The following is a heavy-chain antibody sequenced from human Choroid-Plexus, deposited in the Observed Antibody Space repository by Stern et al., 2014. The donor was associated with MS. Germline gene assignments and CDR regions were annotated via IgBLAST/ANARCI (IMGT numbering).Heavy chain of an antibody. CDR1: GFTLGGWA. V-gene: IGHV3-30*18. CDR3: AKDRQYLTYFFDH. Sequence: VQLVESGGGVAQPGGPRGLSGEASGFTLGGWAMHWVRQAPGKGLEWGAGVSYDGSNKYYADSVKGRFTISRDNSQNTLYMQMSSLRPEDTAVYYCAKDRQYLTYFFDHWGQGSLVTVSS. CDR2: VSYDGSNK. J-gene: IGHJ5*02. D-gene: IGHD2/OR15-2a*01.